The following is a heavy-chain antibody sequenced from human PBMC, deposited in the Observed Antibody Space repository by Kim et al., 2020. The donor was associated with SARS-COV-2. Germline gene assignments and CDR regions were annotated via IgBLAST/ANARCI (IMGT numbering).Heavy chain of an antibody. V-gene: IGHV4-34*01. D-gene: IGHD4-17*01. CDR2: INHSGST. CDR1: GGSFSGYY. Sequence: SETLSLTCAVYGGSFSGYYWSWIRQPPGKGLEWIGEINHSGSTNYNPSLKSRVTISVDTSKNQFSLKLSSVTAADTAVYYCARVGVRLRLTDYWGQGTLVTVSS. CDR3: ARVGVRLRLTDY. J-gene: IGHJ4*02.